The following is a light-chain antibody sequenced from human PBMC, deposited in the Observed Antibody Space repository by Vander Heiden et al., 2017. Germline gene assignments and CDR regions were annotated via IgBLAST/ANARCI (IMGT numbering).Light chain of an antibody. CDR2: QDN. V-gene: IGLV3-1*01. Sequence: SYELTQPPSVSVSPGQTASITCSGDKLGDKYACWYQQKPGQSPMLVIYQDNKRPSGIPERFSGSNSGNTATLTISGTQTMDEAYYYCQAWDRSTVVFGGGTKVTVL. CDR3: QAWDRSTVV. J-gene: IGLJ2*01. CDR1: KLGDKY.